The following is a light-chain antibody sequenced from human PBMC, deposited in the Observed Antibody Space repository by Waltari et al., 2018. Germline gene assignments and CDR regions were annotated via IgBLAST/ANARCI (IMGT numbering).Light chain of an antibody. CDR3: QQRFRWPLT. V-gene: IGKV3-11*01. J-gene: IGKJ4*01. CDR1: ESVAAY. CDR2: DAS. Sequence: EIVLTQSPATLYLSPGERATFSCRASESVAAYLGWYQQRLGQPPRLLIYDASNRATGIPARFSGSGSGTDFTLTIDSLEPEDFAVYYCQQRFRWPLTFGGGTRVE.